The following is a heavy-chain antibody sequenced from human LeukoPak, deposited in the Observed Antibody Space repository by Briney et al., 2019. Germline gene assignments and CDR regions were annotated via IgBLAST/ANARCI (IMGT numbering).Heavy chain of an antibody. D-gene: IGHD2-2*01. CDR2: IYTSGST. V-gene: IGHV4-4*07. CDR3: ARTFLDPYCSSTSCPDNWFDP. CDR1: GGSISSYY. J-gene: IGHJ5*02. Sequence: SETLSLTCTVSGGSISSYYWSWIRQPAGKGLEWIGRIYTSGSTNYNPSLKSRVTMSVDTSKNQFSLKLGSVTAADTAVYYCARTFLDPYCSSTSCPDNWFDPWGQGTLVTVSS.